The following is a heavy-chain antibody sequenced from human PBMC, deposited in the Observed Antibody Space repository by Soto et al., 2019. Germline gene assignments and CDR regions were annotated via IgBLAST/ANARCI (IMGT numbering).Heavy chain of an antibody. Sequence: PSETLSLTCTVSGGSISSGDYYWSWIRQPPGKGLEWIGYIYYSGSTYYNPSLKSRVTISVDTSKNQFSLKLSSVTAADTAVYYCARGLSGYDLTWIGMDVWGQGTTVTVSS. J-gene: IGHJ6*02. V-gene: IGHV4-30-4*01. CDR2: IYYSGST. CDR1: GGSISSGDYY. D-gene: IGHD5-12*01. CDR3: ARGLSGYDLTWIGMDV.